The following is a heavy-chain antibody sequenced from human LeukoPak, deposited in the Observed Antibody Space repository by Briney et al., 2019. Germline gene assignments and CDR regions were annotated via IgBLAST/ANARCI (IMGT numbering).Heavy chain of an antibody. CDR3: ARGDHYGDYGEGWFDP. Sequence: SETLSLTCTVSGGSISSYYWSWIRQPPGKGLEWIGYIYYSGSTNYNPSLKSRVTISVDTSKNQFSLKLSSVTAADTAVYYCARGDHYGDYGEGWFDPWGQGTLVTVSS. CDR2: IYYSGST. CDR1: GGSISSYY. J-gene: IGHJ5*02. D-gene: IGHD4-17*01. V-gene: IGHV4-59*01.